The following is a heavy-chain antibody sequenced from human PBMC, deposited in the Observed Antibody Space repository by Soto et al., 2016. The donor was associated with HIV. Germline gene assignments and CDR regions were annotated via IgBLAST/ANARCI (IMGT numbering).Heavy chain of an antibody. J-gene: IGHJ3*02. Sequence: QLQESGPGLVKPSETLSLTCTISGDSLTTSIKFWGWVRQPPEKGPEWIASIFYGGKTYYNPSLQSRVAISADTSKNQFSVRLSSVTAADTAMYFCVTAPSIQFGHLFSNGPFDTWGQGTLVIVSS. CDR3: VTAPSIQFGHLFSNGPFDT. CDR2: IFYGGKT. CDR1: GDSLTTSIKF. V-gene: IGHV4-39*02. D-gene: IGHD6-6*01.